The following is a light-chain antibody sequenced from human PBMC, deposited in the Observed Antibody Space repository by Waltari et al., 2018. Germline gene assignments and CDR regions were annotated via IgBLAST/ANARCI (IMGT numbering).Light chain of an antibody. Sequence: QTVVTQEPSLSVSPGGTVTLTCGLTSGPVSTTYYPYWFQQAPGQAPRTLIFDTNTRSSGVPDRFSGSILDNKAALTITGAQADDESDYYCVLSMGSGIWVFGGGTKLTVL. V-gene: IGLV8-61*01. J-gene: IGLJ3*02. CDR3: VLSMGSGIWV. CDR1: SGPVSTTYY. CDR2: DTN.